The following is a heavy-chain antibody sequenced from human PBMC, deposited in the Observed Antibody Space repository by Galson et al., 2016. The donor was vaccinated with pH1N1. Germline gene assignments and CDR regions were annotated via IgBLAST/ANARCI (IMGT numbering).Heavy chain of an antibody. D-gene: IGHD3-3*01. V-gene: IGHV3-48*01. CDR3: GRGTFHDFWTNYRTYYYYYRDV. CDR2: ISASGSAV. CDR1: GFTFSSHS. Sequence: SLRLSCAASGFTFSSHSMNWVRQAPGKGLEWVSYISASGSAVYYAASVKGRFTVSRDDARNSLYLQMSSLTADETAVYFWGRGTFHDFWTNYRTYYYYYRDVWGKGTTVTVSS. J-gene: IGHJ6*03.